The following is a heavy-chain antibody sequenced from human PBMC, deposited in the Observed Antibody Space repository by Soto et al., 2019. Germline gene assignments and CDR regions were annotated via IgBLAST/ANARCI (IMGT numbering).Heavy chain of an antibody. Sequence: EVQLVESGGGLVQPGGSLRLSCAASGFTFSSYSMNWVRQAPGKGLEWVSYISSSSTTKYYADSVKGRFTISRDNAKNSLYLQMNRLRAEDTGVYYCAKDGCSGSNCLNWFDPWGQGTLVTVSS. V-gene: IGHV3-48*01. CDR1: GFTFSSYS. CDR2: ISSSSTTK. D-gene: IGHD2-15*01. J-gene: IGHJ5*02. CDR3: AKDGCSGSNCLNWFDP.